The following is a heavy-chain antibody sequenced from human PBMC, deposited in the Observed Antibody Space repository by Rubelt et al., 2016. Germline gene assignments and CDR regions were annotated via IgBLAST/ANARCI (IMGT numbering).Heavy chain of an antibody. CDR3: AGHYFDSSALSDF. CDR1: GGSITSSNW. CDR2: IFHTGST. V-gene: IGHV4-4*02. J-gene: IGHJ4*02. D-gene: IGHD3-22*01. Sequence: QVQLQESGPGLVKPSGTLSLTCAVSGGSITSSNWWSWVRQPPGKGLEWIGEIFHTGSTNYNPSLKSRVTISVDKSKNQFSLKLSSVTAADTAGYYLAGHYFDSSALSDFWGQGTLVTVSS.